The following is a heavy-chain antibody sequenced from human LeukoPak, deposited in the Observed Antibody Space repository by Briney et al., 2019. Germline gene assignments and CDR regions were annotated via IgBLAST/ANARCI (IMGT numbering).Heavy chain of an antibody. CDR2: ISSSSSYI. Sequence: GGSLRLSCAASGFTFSSYSMNWVRQAPGKGLEWVSSISSSSSYIYYADSVKGRFTISRDNSKNTLYLQMNSLRAEDTAVYYCARVADHYKYVNYFDYWGQGTLVTVSS. CDR3: ARVADHYKYVNYFDY. J-gene: IGHJ4*02. V-gene: IGHV3-21*01. CDR1: GFTFSSYS. D-gene: IGHD1-14*01.